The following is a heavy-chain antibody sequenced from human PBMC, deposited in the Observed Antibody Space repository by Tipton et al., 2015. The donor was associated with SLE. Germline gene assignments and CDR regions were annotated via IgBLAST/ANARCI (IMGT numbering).Heavy chain of an antibody. CDR1: GFTFSIYG. J-gene: IGHJ4*02. V-gene: IGHV3-30*02. D-gene: IGHD3-22*01. Sequence: SLRLSCAASGFTFSIYGMHWVRQAPGKGLEWVAFIEYDGSNKYYADSVKGRFTISRDNSKNTLFLQMNSLRTEDTAVYYCAKEHYYDSGGFDSWGQGTLVPVSS. CDR3: AKEHYYDSGGFDS. CDR2: IEYDGSNK.